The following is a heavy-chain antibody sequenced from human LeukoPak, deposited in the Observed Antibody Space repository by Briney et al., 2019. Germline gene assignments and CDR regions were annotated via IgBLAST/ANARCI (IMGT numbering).Heavy chain of an antibody. Sequence: GGSLKLSCAPSGFTFSGSAMHWVRQASGKGLEWLGRIRSKADSYTTAYAASVKGRFIVSRDDSKNTAYLQMNSLKTEDTAVYYCRAAADLNDYWGQGTLVTVSS. CDR2: IRSKADSYTT. J-gene: IGHJ4*02. V-gene: IGHV3-73*01. D-gene: IGHD6-13*01. CDR3: RAAADLNDY. CDR1: GFTFSGSA.